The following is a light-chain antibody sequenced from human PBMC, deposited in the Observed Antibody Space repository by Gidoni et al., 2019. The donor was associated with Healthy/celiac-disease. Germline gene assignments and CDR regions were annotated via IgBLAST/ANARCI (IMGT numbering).Light chain of an antibody. J-gene: IGKJ2*04. Sequence: TLLTQSPATLCLSPGERVNLSCSPSQSVSSYLAWCEQKPGQAPRLLIYDASNRATGIPARFSGSGSGTDFTLTINRLGPEDFAVYYCQQRSNWPLCSFGQGTKLEIK. CDR2: DAS. V-gene: IGKV3-11*01. CDR1: QSVSSY. CDR3: QQRSNWPLCS.